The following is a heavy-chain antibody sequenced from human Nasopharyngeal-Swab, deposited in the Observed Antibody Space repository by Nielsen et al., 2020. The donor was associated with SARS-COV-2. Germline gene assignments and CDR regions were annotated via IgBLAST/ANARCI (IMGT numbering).Heavy chain of an antibody. Sequence: SVKVSCKASGGTFSSYAISWVRQAPGQGLEWMGGIIPIFGTANYAQKFQGRVTITADESTSTAYMELSSLRSEDTAVYYCAREIGGYGSGSYYYYGMDVWGQGTTVPSP. V-gene: IGHV1-69*13. CDR3: AREIGGYGSGSYYYYGMDV. CDR1: GGTFSSYA. D-gene: IGHD3-10*01. J-gene: IGHJ6*02. CDR2: IIPIFGTA.